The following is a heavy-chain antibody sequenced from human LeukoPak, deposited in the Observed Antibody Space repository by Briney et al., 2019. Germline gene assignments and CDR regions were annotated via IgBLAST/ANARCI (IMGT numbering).Heavy chain of an antibody. Sequence: SETLSLTCAVYGGSSSGYYWSWIRQPPGKGPECIGEINHSGSTNYNPSLKSRVTISVDTSKNQFSLKLSSVTAADTAVYYCARVPVGATTGGIYYWGQGTLVTVSS. CDR1: GGSSSGYY. CDR2: INHSGST. CDR3: ARVPVGATTGGIYY. J-gene: IGHJ4*02. D-gene: IGHD1-26*01. V-gene: IGHV4-34*01.